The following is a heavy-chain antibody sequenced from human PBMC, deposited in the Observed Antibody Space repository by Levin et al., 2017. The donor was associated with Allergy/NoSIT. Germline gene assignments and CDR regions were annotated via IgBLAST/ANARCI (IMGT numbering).Heavy chain of an antibody. J-gene: IGHJ4*02. CDR2: ISYDGSNK. CDR1: GFTFSSYG. CDR3: AKTGQRAVAGIDY. Sequence: PGGSLRLSCAASGFTFSSYGMHWVRQAPGKGLEWVAVISYDGSNKYYADSVKGRFTISRDNSKNTLYLQMNSLRAEDTAVYYCAKTGQRAVAGIDYWGQGTLVTVSS. V-gene: IGHV3-30*18. D-gene: IGHD6-19*01.